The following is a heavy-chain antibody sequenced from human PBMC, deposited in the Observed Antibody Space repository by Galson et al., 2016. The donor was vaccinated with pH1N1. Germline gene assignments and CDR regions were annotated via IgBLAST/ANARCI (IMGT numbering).Heavy chain of an antibody. CDR3: ARRSGWPNWFDP. J-gene: IGHJ5*02. Sequence: SETLSPTCIVSGGSISTTNYYWDWIRQPPGKGLEWIGSIYYSERTYYNLSLKSRVTISVDTSKNEFSLNLSSVTAADSAVYFCARRSGWPNWFDPWGQGTLVTVSS. CDR1: GGSISTTNYY. D-gene: IGHD6-19*01. CDR2: IYYSERT. V-gene: IGHV4-39*01.